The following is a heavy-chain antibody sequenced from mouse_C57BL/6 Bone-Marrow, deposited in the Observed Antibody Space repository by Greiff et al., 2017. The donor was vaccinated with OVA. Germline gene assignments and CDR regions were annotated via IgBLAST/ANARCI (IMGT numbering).Heavy chain of an antibody. Sequence: QVQLQQPGAELVKPGASVKMSCKASGYTFTSYWITWVKQRPGQGLEWIGDIYPGSGSTNYNEKFKSKATLTVDTSSSTAYMQLSSLTSEDSAVYYCARWLYYHGSSPFAYWGQGTLVTVSA. CDR1: GYTFTSYW. CDR2: IYPGSGST. V-gene: IGHV1-55*01. D-gene: IGHD1-1*01. CDR3: ARWLYYHGSSPFAY. J-gene: IGHJ3*01.